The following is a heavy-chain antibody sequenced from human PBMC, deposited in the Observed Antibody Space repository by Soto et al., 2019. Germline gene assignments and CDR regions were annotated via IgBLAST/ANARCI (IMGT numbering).Heavy chain of an antibody. J-gene: IGHJ3*02. CDR2: IYWNDDK. CDR3: ARGLATLPVFAFDI. Sequence: QITLKGSGPTLVKTTQTLTLTCTLSGISLTTTGVGLGWIRQTPGKALEWLALIYWNDDKHYNPSLKTRLTITKDTYKNHAVLTMNNMAPVDTATYYCARGLATLPVFAFDIWDQGTVVFVSS. V-gene: IGHV2-5*01. D-gene: IGHD1-1*01. CDR1: GISLTTTGVG.